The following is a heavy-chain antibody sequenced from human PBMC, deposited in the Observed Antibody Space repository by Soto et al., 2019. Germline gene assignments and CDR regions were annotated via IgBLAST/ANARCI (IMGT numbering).Heavy chain of an antibody. J-gene: IGHJ4*02. CDR2: IGTDGSTT. V-gene: IGHV3-74*01. CDR3: ARNTDGVDY. Sequence: EVQLVESGGGLVQPGGSLRLSCAASGFTFSRYWMHWVRQAPGEQPVWVSRIGTDGSTTAYADSVKGRFTVSRDNAKNTMYLLMNSLRADDTAVYYCARNTDGVDYWGQGTLVTVSS. CDR1: GFTFSRYW.